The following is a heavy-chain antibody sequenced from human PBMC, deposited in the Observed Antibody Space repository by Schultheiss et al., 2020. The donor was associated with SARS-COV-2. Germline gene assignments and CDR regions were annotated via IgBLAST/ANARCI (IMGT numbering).Heavy chain of an antibody. J-gene: IGHJ5*02. D-gene: IGHD6-13*01. Sequence: LRLSCAASGFTFDDYAMHWVRQAPGKGLEWVSGISWNSGSIGYADSVKGRFTISRDNSKNTLYLQMNSLRAEDTAVYYCARDRVAAAVWFDPWGQGTLVTVSS. CDR3: ARDRVAAAVWFDP. CDR1: GFTFDDYA. V-gene: IGHV3-9*01. CDR2: ISWNSGSI.